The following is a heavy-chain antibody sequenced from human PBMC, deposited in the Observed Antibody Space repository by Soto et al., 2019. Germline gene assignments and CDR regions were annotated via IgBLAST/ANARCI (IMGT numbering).Heavy chain of an antibody. CDR3: ARARGGLTYYYDSSGSPLDY. V-gene: IGHV1-18*01. CDR2: ISAYNGNT. CDR1: GYTFTSYG. J-gene: IGHJ4*02. Sequence: ASVKVSCKASGYTFTSYGISWVRQAPGQGLEWMGWISAYNGNTKYSQKFQGRVTITRDTSASTAYMELSSLRSEDTAVYYCARARGGLTYYYDSSGSPLDYWGQGTLVTVSS. D-gene: IGHD3-22*01.